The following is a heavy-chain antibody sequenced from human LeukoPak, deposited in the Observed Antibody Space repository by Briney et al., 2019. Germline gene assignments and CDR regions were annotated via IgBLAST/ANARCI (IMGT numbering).Heavy chain of an antibody. Sequence: PSETLSLTCTVSGGSISSGGYYWSWIRQHPGKGLERIGYIYYSGSTYYNPSLKSRVTISVDTSKNQFSLKLSSVTAADTAVYYCARDRERRHIFDYWGQGTLVTVSS. J-gene: IGHJ4*02. D-gene: IGHD3-10*01. CDR2: IYYSGST. V-gene: IGHV4-31*03. CDR1: GGSISSGGYY. CDR3: ARDRERRHIFDY.